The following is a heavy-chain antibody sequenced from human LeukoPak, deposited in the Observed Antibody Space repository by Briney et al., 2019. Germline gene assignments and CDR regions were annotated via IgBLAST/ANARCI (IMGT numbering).Heavy chain of an antibody. CDR1: GFTFSSYS. CDR2: ISTGSGTI. J-gene: IGHJ4*02. CDR3: ARGLWRSIVGANGDY. V-gene: IGHV3-48*04. Sequence: PGGSLRLSCAASGFTFSSYSMNWVHQAPGKRLEWVSYISTGSGTISYADSVKGRFTISRDNAKNSLYLQMNSLRAEDTAVYYCARGLWRSIVGANGDYWGQGTLVTVSS. D-gene: IGHD1-26*01.